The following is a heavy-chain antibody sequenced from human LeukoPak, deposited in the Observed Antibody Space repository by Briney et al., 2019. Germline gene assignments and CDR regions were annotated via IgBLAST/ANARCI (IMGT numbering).Heavy chain of an antibody. CDR3: AKEVARRTAVAGMDGFDY. Sequence: GGSLRLSCAASGFTFSSYAMHWVRQAPGKGLEWVAFIRYDGSNKYYADSVKGRFTISRDNSKDTLYLQMNSLRAEDTAVYYCAKEVARRTAVAGMDGFDYWGQGTLVTVSS. D-gene: IGHD6-19*01. CDR2: IRYDGSNK. J-gene: IGHJ4*02. CDR1: GFTFSSYA. V-gene: IGHV3-30*02.